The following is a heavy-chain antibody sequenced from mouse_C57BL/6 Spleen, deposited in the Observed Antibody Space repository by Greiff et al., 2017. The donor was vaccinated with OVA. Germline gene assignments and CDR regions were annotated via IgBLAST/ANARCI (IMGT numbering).Heavy chain of an antibody. J-gene: IGHJ4*01. CDR3: ARKGDYYGSSHAMDY. CDR2: IYWDDDK. V-gene: IGHV8-12*01. CDR1: GFSLSTSGMG. Sequence: LKESGPGILQSSQTLSLTCSFSGFSLSTSGMGVSWIRQPSGKGLEWLAHIYWDDDKRYNPSLKSRLTISKDTSRNQVFLKITSVDTADTATYYCARKGDYYGSSHAMDYWGQGTSVTVSS. D-gene: IGHD1-1*01.